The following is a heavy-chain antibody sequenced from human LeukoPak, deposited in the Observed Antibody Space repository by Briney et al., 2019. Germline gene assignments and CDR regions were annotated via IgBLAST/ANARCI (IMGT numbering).Heavy chain of an antibody. CDR3: ATDIPRGVRGANNY. D-gene: IGHD3-10*01. CDR1: GFTFSNVW. CDR2: IKSKTDGGTT. Sequence: PGGSLRLSCAASGFTFSNVWMSWVRQAPGKGLEWVGRIKSKTDGGTTDYAAPVKGRFTISRDDSRNTLYLQMNSLTTEDTAMYYRATDIPRGVRGANNYWGQGTLVTVSS. J-gene: IGHJ4*02. V-gene: IGHV3-15*01.